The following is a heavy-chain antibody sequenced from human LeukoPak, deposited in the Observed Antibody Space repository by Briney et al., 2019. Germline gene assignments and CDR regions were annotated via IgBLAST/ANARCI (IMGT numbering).Heavy chain of an antibody. CDR3: ASLWSYSSGWPGI. Sequence: GGSLRLSCAASGFTFSSYEMNWVRQAPGKGLGWVSYISSSGSTIYYADSVKGRFTISRDNAKNSLYLQMNSLRAEDTAVYYCASLWSYSSGWPGIWGQGTLVTVSS. V-gene: IGHV3-48*03. J-gene: IGHJ4*02. D-gene: IGHD6-19*01. CDR1: GFTFSSYE. CDR2: ISSSGSTI.